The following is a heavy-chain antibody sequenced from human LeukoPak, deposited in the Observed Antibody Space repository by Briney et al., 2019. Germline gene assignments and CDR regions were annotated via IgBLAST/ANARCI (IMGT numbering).Heavy chain of an antibody. D-gene: IGHD6-13*01. CDR1: GYTFTSYY. CDR2: INPSGGST. CDR3: ARAIAAAGMGSNWFDP. J-gene: IGHJ5*02. V-gene: IGHV1-46*01. Sequence: GASVKVSCKASGYTFTSYYMHWVRQAPGQGLEWMGIINPSGGSTSYAQKFQGRVTITADESTSTAYMELSSLRSEDTAVYYCARAIAAAGMGSNWFDPWGQGTLVTVSS.